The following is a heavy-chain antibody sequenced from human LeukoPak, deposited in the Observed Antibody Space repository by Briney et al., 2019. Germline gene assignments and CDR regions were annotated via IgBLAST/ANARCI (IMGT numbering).Heavy chain of an antibody. Sequence: SVKVSCKASGGTFSSYAISWVRQAPGQGLEWMGGIIPIFGTANYAQKFQGGVTITTDESTSTTYMELSSLRSEDTAVYYCARGLNCSSTSCYQGSWFDPWGQGTLVTVSS. CDR1: GGTFSSYA. D-gene: IGHD2-2*01. CDR2: IIPIFGTA. V-gene: IGHV1-69*05. CDR3: ARGLNCSSTSCYQGSWFDP. J-gene: IGHJ5*02.